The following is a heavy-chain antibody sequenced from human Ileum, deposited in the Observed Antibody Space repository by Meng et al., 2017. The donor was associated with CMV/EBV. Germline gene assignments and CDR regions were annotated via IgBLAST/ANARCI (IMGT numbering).Heavy chain of an antibody. CDR2: ISGNGINT. V-gene: IGHV3-23*01. Sequence: GESLKISCAASGFDFKFYAMTWVRQAPGKGLEWVSLISGNGINTYYADSVKGRFTISGDNSRNTVYLQMNSLRAEDTAIYFCAKTVAPGTLARPFDPWGQGTLVTVSS. CDR3: AKTVAPGTLARPFDP. CDR1: GFDFKFYA. J-gene: IGHJ5*02. D-gene: IGHD6-6*01.